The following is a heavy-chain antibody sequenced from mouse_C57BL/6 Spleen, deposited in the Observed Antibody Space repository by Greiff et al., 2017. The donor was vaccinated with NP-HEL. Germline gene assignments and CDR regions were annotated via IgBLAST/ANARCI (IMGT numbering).Heavy chain of an antibody. CDR2: ILPGSGST. D-gene: IGHD1-1*01. CDR1: GYTFTGYW. V-gene: IGHV1-9*01. Sequence: QVTLKVSGAELMKPGASVKLSCKATGYTFTGYWIEWVKQRPGHGLEWIGEILPGSGSTNYNEKFKGKATFTADTSSNTAYMQLSSLTTEDSAIYYCARGSSPGKGYWGQGTTLTVSS. CDR3: ARGSSPGKGY. J-gene: IGHJ2*01.